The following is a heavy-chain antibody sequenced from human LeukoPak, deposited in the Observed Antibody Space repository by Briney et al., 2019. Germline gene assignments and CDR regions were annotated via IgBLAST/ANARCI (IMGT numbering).Heavy chain of an antibody. V-gene: IGHV4-34*01. CDR2: INHSGST. D-gene: IGHD5-12*01. CDR1: GGSFSGYY. CDR3: AGANIVATSPFDY. Sequence: SETLSLTCAVYGGSFSGYYWSWIRQPPGKGLEWIGEINHSGSTNYNPSLKSRVTISVDTSKNQFSLKLSSVTAADTAVYYCAGANIVATSPFDYWGQGTLVTVSS. J-gene: IGHJ4*02.